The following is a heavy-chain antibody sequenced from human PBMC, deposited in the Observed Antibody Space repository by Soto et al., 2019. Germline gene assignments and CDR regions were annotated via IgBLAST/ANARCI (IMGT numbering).Heavy chain of an antibody. D-gene: IGHD1-20*01. CDR1: GGTSSSYA. V-gene: IGHV1-69*06. J-gene: IGHJ6*02. CDR2: IIPIFGTA. CDR3: ARAYNWNDVRYYYGMDV. Sequence: SVKVSCKASGGTSSSYAISWVRQAPGQGLEWMGGIIPIFGTANYAQKFQGRVTITADKSTSTAYMELSSLRSEDTAVYYCARAYNWNDVRYYYGMDVWGQGTTVTVSS.